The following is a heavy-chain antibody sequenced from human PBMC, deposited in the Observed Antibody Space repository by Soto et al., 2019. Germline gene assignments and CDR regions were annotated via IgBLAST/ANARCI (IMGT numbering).Heavy chain of an antibody. CDR1: GGTFSSYA. Sequence: ASVKVSCKASGGTFSSYAISWVRQAPGQGLEWMGGIIPIFGTANYAQKFQGRVTITADESTSTAYMELSSLRSEDTAVYYCARPSVAGYYFDFDYWGQGTLVTVSS. V-gene: IGHV1-69*13. CDR3: ARPSVAGYYFDFDY. D-gene: IGHD3-9*01. J-gene: IGHJ4*02. CDR2: IIPIFGTA.